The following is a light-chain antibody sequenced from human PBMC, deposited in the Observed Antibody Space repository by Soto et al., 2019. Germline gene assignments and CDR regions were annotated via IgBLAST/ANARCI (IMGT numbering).Light chain of an antibody. CDR1: SSDVGTYNL. CDR3: CSNAGSSIFV. CDR2: EVI. Sequence: HSALTQPASVSGSPGQSITISCTGSSSDVGTYNLVSWYQHHPGKAPKLMISEVIKRPSGVSNRFSGSKSGNTASLTISGLQAEDEADYYCCSNAGSSIFVFGGGTKLTVL. V-gene: IGLV2-23*02. J-gene: IGLJ2*01.